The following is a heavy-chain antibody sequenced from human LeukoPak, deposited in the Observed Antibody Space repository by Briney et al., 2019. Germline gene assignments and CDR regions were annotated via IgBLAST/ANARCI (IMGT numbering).Heavy chain of an antibody. CDR2: IYSGGST. V-gene: IGHV3-53*01. Sequence: GSLRLSCAASGFTVSSNYMSWVRQAPGKGLEWVSVIYSGGSTYYADSVKGRFTISRDNSKNTLYLQMNSLRAEDTAVYYCVRGVSSSWIGFDYWGQGTLVTVSS. J-gene: IGHJ4*02. CDR1: GFTVSSNY. CDR3: VRGVSSSWIGFDY. D-gene: IGHD6-13*01.